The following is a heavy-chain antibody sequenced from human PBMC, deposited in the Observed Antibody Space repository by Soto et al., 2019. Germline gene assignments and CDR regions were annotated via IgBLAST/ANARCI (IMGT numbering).Heavy chain of an antibody. Sequence: SQSLSLTWVISWDSVSSNRAAWNLIMQSPSRGLEWLVGTYYRSKWYNDYAVSVRSRININPDTSKNQYSLQLNSVTPEDTAEYYCGTGIAASTGGYLDSLDQRTLVTGST. CDR3: GTGIAASTGGYLDS. CDR1: WDSVSSNRAA. CDR2: TYYRSKWYN. V-gene: IGHV6-1*01. D-gene: IGHD6-13*01. J-gene: IGHJ5*01.